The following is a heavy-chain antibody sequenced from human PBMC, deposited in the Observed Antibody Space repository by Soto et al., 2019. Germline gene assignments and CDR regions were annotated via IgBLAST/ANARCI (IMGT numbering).Heavy chain of an antibody. V-gene: IGHV3-74*01. J-gene: IGHJ3*02. CDR2: VNPEATIT. CDR3: ARPKWAAYAALDI. CDR1: GFTFGRHW. D-gene: IGHD1-26*01. Sequence: EVQLVESGGGLVQPGGSLRLSCAASGFTFGRHWMHWIRQTPGEGLVSISRVNPEATITDYADSVRGRFTISRDNAKSTLDLEMHSLTADDTGVYYCARPKWAAYAALDIWGQGTKVTVSS.